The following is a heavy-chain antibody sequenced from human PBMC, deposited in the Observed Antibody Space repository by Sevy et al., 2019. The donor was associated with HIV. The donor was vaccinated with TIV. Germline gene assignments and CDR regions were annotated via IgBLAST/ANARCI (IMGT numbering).Heavy chain of an antibody. V-gene: IGHV1-18*01. CDR1: GYTFTSYG. CDR2: ISAYNGNT. D-gene: IGHD3-3*01. J-gene: IGHJ4*02. Sequence: ASVKVSCKASGYTFTSYGISWVRQAPGQGLEWMGWISAYNGNTNYAQMLQGRVTMTTDTSTSTAYMELRSLRSDDTAVYYCARTPYYDFWSGYQYYFDYWGQGTLVTVSS. CDR3: ARTPYYDFWSGYQYYFDY.